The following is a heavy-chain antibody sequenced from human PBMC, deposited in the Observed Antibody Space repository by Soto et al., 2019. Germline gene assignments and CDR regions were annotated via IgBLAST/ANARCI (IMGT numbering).Heavy chain of an antibody. Sequence: SETLSLTCTVSGGSISSSSYYWGWIRQPPGKGLEWIGSIYYSGSTYYNPSLKSRVTISVDTSKNQFSLKLSSVTAADTAVYYCARHGTAFYGDYDHPLDYWGQGTLVTVSS. CDR2: IYYSGST. CDR1: GGSISSSSYY. V-gene: IGHV4-39*01. CDR3: ARHGTAFYGDYDHPLDY. D-gene: IGHD4-17*01. J-gene: IGHJ4*02.